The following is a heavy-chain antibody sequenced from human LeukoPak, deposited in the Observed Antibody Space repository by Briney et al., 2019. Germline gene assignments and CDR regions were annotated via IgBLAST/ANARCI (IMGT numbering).Heavy chain of an antibody. CDR3: ARDGLRIRGSTSPMAY. Sequence: SVKVSCKASGGTFSSYAISWVRQAPGQGLEWMGGIIPIFGTANYAQKFQGRVTITADESTSTAYMELSSLRSDDTAVYYCARDGLRIRGSTSPMAYWGQGTLVTVSS. D-gene: IGHD2-2*01. CDR2: IIPIFGTA. V-gene: IGHV1-69*13. CDR1: GGTFSSYA. J-gene: IGHJ4*02.